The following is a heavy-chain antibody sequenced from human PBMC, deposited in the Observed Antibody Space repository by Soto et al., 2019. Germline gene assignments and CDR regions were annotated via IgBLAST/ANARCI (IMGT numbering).Heavy chain of an antibody. D-gene: IGHD2-15*01. CDR2: IYYSGST. Sequence: PSETLSLTCTVSGGSISSYYWSWIRQPPGKGLEWIGYIYYSGSTNYNPSLKSRVTISVDTSKNQFSLKLSSVTAADTAVYYCARRKRVVVAADYYYYMDVWGKGTTVTVSS. J-gene: IGHJ6*03. V-gene: IGHV4-59*08. CDR3: ARRKRVVVAADYYYYMDV. CDR1: GGSISSYY.